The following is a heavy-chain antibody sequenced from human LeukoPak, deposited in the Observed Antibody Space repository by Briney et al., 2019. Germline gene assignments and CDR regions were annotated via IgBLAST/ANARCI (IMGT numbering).Heavy chain of an antibody. J-gene: IGHJ4*02. CDR3: ARDGGATAYFDY. D-gene: IGHD1-26*01. CDR1: GGSISGYY. V-gene: IGHV4-59*01. Sequence: SETLSPTCTVSGGSISGYYWSSIRQPPGKGLEWIGYIYYSGSTNYNPSLKSRLTISVDTSKNQFSLKLSSVSAADTAVYYCARDGGATAYFDYWGQGTLVTVSS. CDR2: IYYSGST.